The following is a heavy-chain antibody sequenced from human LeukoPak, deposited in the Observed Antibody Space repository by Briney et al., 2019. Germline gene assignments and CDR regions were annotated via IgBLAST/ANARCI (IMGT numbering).Heavy chain of an antibody. CDR2: INHSGST. J-gene: IGHJ4*02. V-gene: IGHV4-39*07. Sequence: SETLSLTCTVSGGSISSSSYYWGWIRQPPGKGLEWIGEINHSGSTNYNPSLKSRVTISVDTSKNQFSLKLSSVTAADTAVYYCARRAARGHFDYWGQGTLVTVSS. D-gene: IGHD3-10*01. CDR3: ARRAARGHFDY. CDR1: GGSISSSSYY.